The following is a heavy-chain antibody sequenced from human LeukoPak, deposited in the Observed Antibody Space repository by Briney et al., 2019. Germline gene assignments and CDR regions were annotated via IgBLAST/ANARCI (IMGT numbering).Heavy chain of an antibody. Sequence: SETLSLTCTVSGYSISSGYYWGWIRQPPGKGLEWIGSIYHSGSTYYNPSLKSRVTISVDTSKNQFSLKLNSVTAADTAVYYCATDGWSSWFDPWGQGTLVTVSS. CDR2: IYHSGST. CDR3: ATDGWSSWFDP. D-gene: IGHD2-15*01. J-gene: IGHJ5*02. CDR1: GYSISSGYY. V-gene: IGHV4-38-2*02.